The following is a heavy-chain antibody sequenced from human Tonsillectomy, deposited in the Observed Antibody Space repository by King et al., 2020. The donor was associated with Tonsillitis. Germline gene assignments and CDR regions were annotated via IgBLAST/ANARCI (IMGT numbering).Heavy chain of an antibody. CDR3: ATGGLTLHDVFDV. Sequence: QLQESGPGLVKPSQTLSLICNVSGGFISSGDSFWSWIRQPPGKGPEWIGYIHYSGTTYFNPSLKSRVTISIDTSKNHFSLNLSSVTAADTAVYYCATGGLTLHDVFDVWGQGTLVTVSS. V-gene: IGHV4-30-4*01. CDR2: IHYSGTT. D-gene: IGHD2-21*02. CDR1: GGFISSGDSF. J-gene: IGHJ3*01.